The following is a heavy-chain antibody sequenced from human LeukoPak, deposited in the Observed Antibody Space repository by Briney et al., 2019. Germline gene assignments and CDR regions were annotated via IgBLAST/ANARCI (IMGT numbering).Heavy chain of an antibody. CDR2: ISAYNGNT. D-gene: IGHD6-13*01. V-gene: IGHV1-18*01. CDR1: GYTFTSYD. Sequence: ASVKVSCKASGYTFTSYDINWVRQATGQGLEWMGWISAYNGNTKYTQKLQGRVTMTRDTSISTAYMELSRLRSDDTAVYYCARVSSWYSSSWDFDYWGQGTLVTVSS. J-gene: IGHJ4*02. CDR3: ARVSSWYSSSWDFDY.